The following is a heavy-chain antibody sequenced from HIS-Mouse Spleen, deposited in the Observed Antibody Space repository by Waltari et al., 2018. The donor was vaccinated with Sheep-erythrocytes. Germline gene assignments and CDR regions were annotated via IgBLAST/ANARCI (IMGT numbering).Heavy chain of an antibody. CDR3: AKRYSGSYYYYYYYGMDV. J-gene: IGHJ6*02. V-gene: IGHV3-30*18. CDR1: GFTFSSYG. D-gene: IGHD1-26*01. Sequence: SGFTFSSYGMHWVRQAPGKGLEWVAVISYDGSNKYYADSVKGRFTISRDNSKNTLYLQMNSLRAEETAVYYCAKRYSGSYYYYYYYGMDVWGQGTTVTVSS. CDR2: ISYDGSNK.